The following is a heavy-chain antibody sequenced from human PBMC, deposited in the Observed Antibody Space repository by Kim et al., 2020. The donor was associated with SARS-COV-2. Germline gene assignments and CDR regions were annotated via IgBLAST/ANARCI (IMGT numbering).Heavy chain of an antibody. V-gene: IGHV1-8*01. D-gene: IGHD2-15*01. CDR1: GYTFTSYD. CDR2: MNPNSGNT. J-gene: IGHJ6*02. CDR3: ARRYCSGGSCYYYYGMDV. Sequence: ASVKVSCKASGYTFTSYDINWVRQATGQGLEWMGWMNPNSGNTGYAQKFQGRVTMTRNTSISTAYMELSSLRSEDTAVYYCARRYCSGGSCYYYYGMDVWGQGTTVTVSS.